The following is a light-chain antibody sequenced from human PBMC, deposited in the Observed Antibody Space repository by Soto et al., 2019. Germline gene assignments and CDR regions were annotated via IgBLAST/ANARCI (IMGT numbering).Light chain of an antibody. V-gene: IGKV1-39*01. J-gene: IGKJ1*01. CDR3: QQSYSTPWT. CDR1: QSTSNY. CDR2: AAS. Sequence: QMPQFSSSLSASVGDRVRITCRASQSTSNYLDWYQQKPGKAPKLLIYAASSLQSGVPSRFSGSGSGTDFTLTISSLQPEDFATYYCQQSYSTPWTFGQGTKVDTK.